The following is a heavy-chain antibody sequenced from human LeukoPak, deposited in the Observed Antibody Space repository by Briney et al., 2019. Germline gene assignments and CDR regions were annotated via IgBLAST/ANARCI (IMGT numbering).Heavy chain of an antibody. V-gene: IGHV3-23*01. CDR1: GFSFSTYA. D-gene: IGHD3-16*02. CDR3: AKSLYGGCDY. CDR2: VNGNGGST. J-gene: IGHJ4*02. Sequence: GGSLRLSCAASGFSFSTYAMSWVRQAPGKGLEWVSGVNGNGGSTSYADSVKGRFTIFRDNSKNTVYLQMNSLRVEDTAVYYCAKSLYGGCDYWGQGTVVTVS.